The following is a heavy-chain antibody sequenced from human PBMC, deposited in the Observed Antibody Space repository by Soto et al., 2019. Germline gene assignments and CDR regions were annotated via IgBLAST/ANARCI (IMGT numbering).Heavy chain of an antibody. Sequence: GGSLRLSCAASGFTFSDYYMSWIRQAPGKGLEWVSYISSSGSTIYYADSVKGRFTISRDNAKNSLYLQMNSLRAEDTAVYYCARVYEIAVAGTNAFDIWGQGTMVTVSS. CDR1: GFTFSDYY. V-gene: IGHV3-11*01. CDR2: ISSSGSTI. J-gene: IGHJ3*02. CDR3: ARVYEIAVAGTNAFDI. D-gene: IGHD6-19*01.